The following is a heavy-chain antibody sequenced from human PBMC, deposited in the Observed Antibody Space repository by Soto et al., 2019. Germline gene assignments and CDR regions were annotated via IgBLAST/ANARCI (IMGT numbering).Heavy chain of an antibody. CDR3: ASSTSCYTCGPFDP. J-gene: IGHJ5*02. V-gene: IGHV1-69*13. Sequence: ASVKVSCKASGGTFSSYAISWVRQAPGQGLEWMGGIIPIFGTANYAQKFQGRVTITADESTSTAYMELSSLRSEDTAVYYCASSTSCYTCGPFDPWGQGTLVTVSS. CDR1: GGTFSSYA. D-gene: IGHD2-2*02. CDR2: IIPIFGTA.